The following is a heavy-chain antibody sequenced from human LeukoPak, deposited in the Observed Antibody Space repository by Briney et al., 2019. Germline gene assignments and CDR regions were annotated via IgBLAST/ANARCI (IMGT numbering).Heavy chain of an antibody. CDR2: INPNSGGT. V-gene: IGHV1-2*02. Sequence: ASVKVSCKASGYTFTGYYMHWVRQAPGQGLEWMGWINPNSGGTNYAQKFQGRVTMTRDTSISTAYMELSRLRSDDTAVYYCTRAPYGSGSYYYYSYYGMDVWGQGTTVTVSS. CDR1: GYTFTGYY. D-gene: IGHD3-10*01. J-gene: IGHJ6*02. CDR3: TRAPYGSGSYYYYSYYGMDV.